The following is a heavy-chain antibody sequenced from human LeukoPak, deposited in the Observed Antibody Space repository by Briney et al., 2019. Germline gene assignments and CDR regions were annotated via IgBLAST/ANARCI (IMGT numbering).Heavy chain of an antibody. CDR3: ARDGIADYYDSSGYPNYFDY. V-gene: IGHV1-69*13. CDR2: IIPIFGTA. CDR1: GGTFSSYA. Sequence: SVKVSCKASGGTFSSYAISWVRQAPGQGLEWMGGIIPIFGTANYAQKFQGRVTITADESTSTAYMELSSLRSEDTAVYYCARDGIADYYDSSGYPNYFDYWGQGTLVTVSS. D-gene: IGHD3-22*01. J-gene: IGHJ4*02.